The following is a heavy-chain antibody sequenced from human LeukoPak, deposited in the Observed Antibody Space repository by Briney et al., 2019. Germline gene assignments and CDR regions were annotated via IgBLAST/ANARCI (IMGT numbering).Heavy chain of an antibody. CDR3: ASTPDIVVVPAALLDY. CDR1: GGSFSGYY. V-gene: IGHV4-34*01. D-gene: IGHD2-2*01. J-gene: IGHJ4*02. CDR2: INHSGST. Sequence: PSEALPLTCAVYGGSFSGYYWSWIRQPPGKGLEWIGEINHSGSTNYNPSLKSRVTISVDTSKNQFSLKLSSVTAADTAVYYCASTPDIVVVPAALLDYWGQGTLVTVSS.